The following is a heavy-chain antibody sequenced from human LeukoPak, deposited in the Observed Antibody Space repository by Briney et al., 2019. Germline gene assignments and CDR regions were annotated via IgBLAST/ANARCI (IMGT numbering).Heavy chain of an antibody. CDR2: IYYSGNT. V-gene: IGHV4-34*01. J-gene: IGHJ4*02. D-gene: IGHD3-10*01. CDR1: GGSFSGYY. CDR3: ARTASGVSGSLDY. Sequence: SETLSLTCAVYGGSFSGYYWSWIRQPPGKGLEWIGSIYYSGNTYYNASLKSQVSISIDTSKNQFSLKVSSVTAADTAVYYCARTASGVSGSLDYWGQGTLVTVSS.